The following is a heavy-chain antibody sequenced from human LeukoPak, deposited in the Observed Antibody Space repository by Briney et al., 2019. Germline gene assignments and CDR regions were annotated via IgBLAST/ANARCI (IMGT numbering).Heavy chain of an antibody. J-gene: IGHJ5*02. Sequence: AASVKVSCKASGYTFTSYGISWVRQAPGQGLEWMGWISAYNGNTNYAQKLQGRVTMTRDTSISTAYMKLSSLRSEDTAVYYCARGPRDYDESIRYNWFDPWGQGTLVTVSS. V-gene: IGHV1-18*01. CDR2: ISAYNGNT. CDR3: ARGPRDYDESIRYNWFDP. D-gene: IGHD4-17*01. CDR1: GYTFTSYG.